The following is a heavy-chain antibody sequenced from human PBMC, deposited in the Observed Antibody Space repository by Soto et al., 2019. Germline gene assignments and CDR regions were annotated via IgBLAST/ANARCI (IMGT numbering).Heavy chain of an antibody. V-gene: IGHV4-31*03. J-gene: IGHJ4*02. Sequence: PSETLSLTCTVSGGSISSGGYYWSWIRQHPGKGLEWIGYIYYSGSTYYNPSLKSRVTISVDTSKNQFSPKLSSVTAADTAVYYCARGSCTNGVCHGFGQNYYFDYWGQGTLVTVSS. CDR2: IYYSGST. CDR1: GGSISSGGYY. D-gene: IGHD2-8*01. CDR3: ARGSCTNGVCHGFGQNYYFDY.